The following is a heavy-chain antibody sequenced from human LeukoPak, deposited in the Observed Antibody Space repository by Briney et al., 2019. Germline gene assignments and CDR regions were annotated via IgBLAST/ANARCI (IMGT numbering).Heavy chain of an antibody. Sequence: SVKVSCKASGGTFSSYAISWVRQAPGQGLEWMGGIIPTSGTANYAQKFQGRVTITADESTSTAYMELSSLRSEDTAVYYCARSNPGNDAFDIWGQGTMVTVSS. V-gene: IGHV1-69*13. D-gene: IGHD1-1*01. CDR1: GGTFSSYA. CDR2: IIPTSGTA. CDR3: ARSNPGNDAFDI. J-gene: IGHJ3*02.